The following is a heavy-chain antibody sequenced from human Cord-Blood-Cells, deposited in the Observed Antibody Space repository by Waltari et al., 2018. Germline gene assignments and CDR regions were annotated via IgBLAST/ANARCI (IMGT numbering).Heavy chain of an antibody. CDR1: GFTSSSYS. V-gene: IGHV3-21*01. J-gene: IGHJ3*02. Sequence: EVQLVESGGGLVKPGGSLRLSCAASGFTSSSYSMNWVRQAPGKGLAWVSSISRSSSYINYADSVKCRFTISRDNAKNSLYLQMNSLRAEDTAVYYCARTAGNDAFDIWGQGTMVTVSS. CDR2: ISRSSSYI. CDR3: ARTAGNDAFDI.